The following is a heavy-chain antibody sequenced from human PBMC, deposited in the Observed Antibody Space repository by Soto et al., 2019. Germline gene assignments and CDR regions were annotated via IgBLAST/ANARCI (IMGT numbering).Heavy chain of an antibody. Sequence: GGSLRLSCAASGFTFSSYAMSWVRQAPGKGLEWVSAISGSGGSTYYADSVKGRFTISRDNSKNTLYLQMNSLRAEDTAVYYCAKDLSTIFGVVIIRWGFDYWCQGTLVTVSS. CDR1: GFTFSSYA. CDR3: AKDLSTIFGVVIIRWGFDY. V-gene: IGHV3-23*01. CDR2: ISGSGGST. J-gene: IGHJ4*02. D-gene: IGHD3-3*01.